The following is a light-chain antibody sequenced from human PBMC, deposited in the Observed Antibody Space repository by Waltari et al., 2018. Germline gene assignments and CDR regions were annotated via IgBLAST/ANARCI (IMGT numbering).Light chain of an antibody. J-gene: IGKJ4*01. CDR3: QQYAGTPIT. Sequence: SCRATQSVSHNNLAWYQQKGGQAPRLLIYGASSRATGIPDRFSGSGSGTDFTLSISRLEPEDYGVYYCQQYAGTPITFGGGTKVEI. V-gene: IGKV3-20*01. CDR2: GAS. CDR1: QSVSHNN.